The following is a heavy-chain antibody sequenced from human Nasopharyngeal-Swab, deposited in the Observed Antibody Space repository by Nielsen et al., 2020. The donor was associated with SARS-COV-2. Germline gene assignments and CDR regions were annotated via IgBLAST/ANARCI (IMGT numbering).Heavy chain of an antibody. V-gene: IGHV4-39*07. J-gene: IGHJ6*03. CDR2: IYNSGST. Sequence: SETLSLTCTVSGGSISSSYYYWGWIRQPPGKGLEWIGSIYNSGSTYYNPSLLSRVTMSVDTSKNQFSLRLNSVTAADTAVFYCVRGGYYYDSSGYYYYYYMDVWGKGTTVTVSS. D-gene: IGHD3-22*01. CDR1: GGSISSSYYY. CDR3: VRGGYYYDSSGYYYYYYMDV.